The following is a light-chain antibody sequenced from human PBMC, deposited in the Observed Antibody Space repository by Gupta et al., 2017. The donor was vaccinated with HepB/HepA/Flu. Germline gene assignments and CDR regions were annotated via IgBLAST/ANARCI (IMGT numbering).Light chain of an antibody. CDR3: SSFTTSGTVEGF. Sequence: SALTQPASVSGSPGQSITISCTGTSSNIGRYNYVSWYQQHPGKVPRLIIYDVSDRPSGVSGRFSGPKSGNTASLTISGLQDEDEADYYCSSFTTSGTVEGFFGGGTKLTVL. J-gene: IGLJ2*01. CDR2: DVS. V-gene: IGLV2-14*03. CDR1: SSNIGRYNY.